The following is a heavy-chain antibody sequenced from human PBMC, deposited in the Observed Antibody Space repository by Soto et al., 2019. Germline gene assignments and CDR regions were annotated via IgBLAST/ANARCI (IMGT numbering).Heavy chain of an antibody. Sequence: PSETLALTCSVSGASISGYYWSWIRQPPGKGLEWIGYIYHSGSSNYNPSLKSRVTMSVDTSKNQFSLKLNSVTAADTAVYYCARYYCTSTKCYYFDYWGKGTLVTVSS. CDR2: IYHSGSS. V-gene: IGHV4-59*01. D-gene: IGHD2-2*01. CDR1: GASISGYY. J-gene: IGHJ4*02. CDR3: ARYYCTSTKCYYFDY.